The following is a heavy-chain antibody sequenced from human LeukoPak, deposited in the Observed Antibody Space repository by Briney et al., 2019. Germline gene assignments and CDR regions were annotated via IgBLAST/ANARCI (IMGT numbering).Heavy chain of an antibody. Sequence: SETLSLTCTVPGGSISSYYWSWIRQPPGKGLEWIGYIYYSGSPNYNPSLKSRVTISVDTSKNQFSLKLSSVTAADTAVYYCARQGGYCSSTSCYIYWFDPWGQGTLVTVSS. D-gene: IGHD2-2*02. CDR1: GGSISSYY. CDR2: IYYSGSP. J-gene: IGHJ5*02. V-gene: IGHV4-59*08. CDR3: ARQGGYCSSTSCYIYWFDP.